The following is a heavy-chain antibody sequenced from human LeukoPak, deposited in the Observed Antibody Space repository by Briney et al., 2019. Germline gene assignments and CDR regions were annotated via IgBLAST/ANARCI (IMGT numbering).Heavy chain of an antibody. Sequence: AVKVSCKASGGTFSSYAISWVRRAPGQGLEWMGGVIPIFGTANYAQKFQGRVTITADESTSTAYMELSSLRSEDTAVYYCARGGYYYDSSLYYGMDVWGQGTTVTVSS. CDR2: VIPIFGTA. D-gene: IGHD3-22*01. J-gene: IGHJ6*02. V-gene: IGHV1-69*13. CDR3: ARGGYYYDSSLYYGMDV. CDR1: GGTFSSYA.